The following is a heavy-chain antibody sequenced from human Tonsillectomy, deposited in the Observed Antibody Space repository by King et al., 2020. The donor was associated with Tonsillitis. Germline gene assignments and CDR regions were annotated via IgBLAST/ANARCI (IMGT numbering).Heavy chain of an antibody. Sequence: VQLVESGGGVVQPGRSLRLSCAASAFTFSSYAMHWVRQAPGKGLEWVAVMSYDGSNKYFADSVKGRFTISRDNSKNSLYLQMNSLRAEDTAVYYCAREGSSWYSFFDFWGQGTLVTVSS. CDR1: AFTFSSYA. J-gene: IGHJ4*02. CDR2: MSYDGSNK. V-gene: IGHV3-30-3*01. D-gene: IGHD6-13*01. CDR3: AREGSSWYSFFDF.